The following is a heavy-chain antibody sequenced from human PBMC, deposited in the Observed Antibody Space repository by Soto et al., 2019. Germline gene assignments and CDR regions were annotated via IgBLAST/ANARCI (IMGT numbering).Heavy chain of an antibody. J-gene: IGHJ5*02. Sequence: QVQLVQSGAEVKKPGSSVKVSCKASGGTFSSYAISWVRQAPGQGLEGMGGIIPIFGTATYAQKFQGRVTITADESTSTAYMELSSLRSEDTAVYYCARDSSSSWSNWFDPWGQGTLVTVSS. CDR2: IIPIFGTA. V-gene: IGHV1-69*12. D-gene: IGHD6-13*01. CDR3: ARDSSSSWSNWFDP. CDR1: GGTFSSYA.